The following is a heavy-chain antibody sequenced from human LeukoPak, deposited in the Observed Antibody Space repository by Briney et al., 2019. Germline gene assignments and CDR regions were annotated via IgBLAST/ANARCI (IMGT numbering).Heavy chain of an antibody. CDR1: GFSFITYA. D-gene: IGHD4-17*01. V-gene: IGHV3-33*08. J-gene: IGHJ4*02. CDR2: IWYDGSNK. Sequence: GGSLRLSCVASGFSFITYAMHWVRQAPGKGLEWVAVIWYDGSNKYYAVSVKGRFTISRDNSKNTLYLQMNSLRAEDTAVYYCARYVTTVTYFDHWGQGTLVTVSS. CDR3: ARYVTTVTYFDH.